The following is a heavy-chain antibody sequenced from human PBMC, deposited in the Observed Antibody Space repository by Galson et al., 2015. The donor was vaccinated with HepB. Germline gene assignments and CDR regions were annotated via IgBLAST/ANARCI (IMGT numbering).Heavy chain of an antibody. CDR2: ISYDGSNK. CDR1: GFTFSSYG. V-gene: IGHV3-30*18. D-gene: IGHD2-2*01. CDR3: AKDPGYCSSTSCYPQH. Sequence: SLRLSCAASGFTFSSYGMHWVRQAPGKGLEWVAVISYDGSNKYYADSVKGRFTISRDNSKNTPYLQMNSLRAEDTAVYYCAKDPGYCSSTSCYPQHWGQGTLVTVSS. J-gene: IGHJ1*01.